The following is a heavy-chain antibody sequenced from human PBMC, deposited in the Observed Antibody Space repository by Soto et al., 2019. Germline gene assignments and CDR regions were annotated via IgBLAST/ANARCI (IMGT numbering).Heavy chain of an antibody. V-gene: IGHV4-39*01. CDR1: GGSISSSSYY. D-gene: IGHD4-17*01. Sequence: PSETLSLTCTVSGGSISSSSYYWGWIRQPPGKGLEWIGSIYYSGSTYYNPSLKSRVTISVDTSKNQFSLKLSSVTAADTAVYYCARHNWGDYGEYVYGNYYYMDVWGKGTTVTVSS. CDR3: ARHNWGDYGEYVYGNYYYMDV. J-gene: IGHJ6*03. CDR2: IYYSGST.